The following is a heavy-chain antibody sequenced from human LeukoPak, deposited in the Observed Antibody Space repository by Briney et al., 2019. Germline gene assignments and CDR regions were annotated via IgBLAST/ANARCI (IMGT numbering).Heavy chain of an antibody. Sequence: GGSLRLSCEASGFTFSTYGMSWVRQAPGKGLEWVSSISGSGSSTYYADSVKGRFTISRDNSKNTLFLQMNSLKADDTAVYYCAKGGGGVLASWGQGTLVTVSS. CDR2: ISGSGSST. V-gene: IGHV3-23*01. D-gene: IGHD3-16*01. CDR3: AKGGGGVLAS. CDR1: GFTFSTYG. J-gene: IGHJ4*02.